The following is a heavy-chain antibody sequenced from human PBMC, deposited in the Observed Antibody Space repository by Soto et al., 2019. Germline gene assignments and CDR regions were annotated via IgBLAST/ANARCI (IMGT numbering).Heavy chain of an antibody. CDR2: ISSNGGST. CDR3: ARDFTSPELRYYYYMDV. J-gene: IGHJ6*03. CDR1: GFTFSSYA. D-gene: IGHD3-16*01. V-gene: IGHV3-64*01. Sequence: EVQLVESGGGLVQPGGSLRLSCAASGFTFSSYAMHWVRQAPGKGLEHVSAISSNGGSTYYANSVKGRFTISRDNSKNTLYLQMGSLRAEDMAVYYCARDFTSPELRYYYYMDVWGKGTTVTVSS.